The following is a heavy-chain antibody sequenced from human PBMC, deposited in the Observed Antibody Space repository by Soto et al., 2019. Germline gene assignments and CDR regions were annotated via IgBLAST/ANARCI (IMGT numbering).Heavy chain of an antibody. CDR1: GGTFSSYA. CDR2: IIPIFGTA. V-gene: IGHV1-69*13. J-gene: IGHJ4*02. D-gene: IGHD3-10*01. CDR3: ARVFGSGSRRYYFDY. Sequence: SLKVSCKASGGTFSSYAISWVRQAPGQGLEWMGGIIPIFGTANYAQKFQGRVTITADESTSTAYMELSSLRSEDTAVYYCARVFGSGSRRYYFDYWGQGTLVTVSS.